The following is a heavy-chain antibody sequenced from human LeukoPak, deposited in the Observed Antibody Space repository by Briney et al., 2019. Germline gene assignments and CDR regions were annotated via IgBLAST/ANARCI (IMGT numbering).Heavy chain of an antibody. CDR1: GFTFSSYA. J-gene: IGHJ6*03. V-gene: IGHV3-23*01. CDR3: AKGAVTVYYYYYYMDV. D-gene: IGHD2-21*02. Sequence: GGSLRLSCAASGFTFSSYAMSWVRQAPGKGLEWVSAISGSGGSAYYADSVKGRFTISRDNSKNTLYLQMNSLRAEDTAVYYCAKGAVTVYYYYYYMDVWGKGTTVTISS. CDR2: ISGSGGSA.